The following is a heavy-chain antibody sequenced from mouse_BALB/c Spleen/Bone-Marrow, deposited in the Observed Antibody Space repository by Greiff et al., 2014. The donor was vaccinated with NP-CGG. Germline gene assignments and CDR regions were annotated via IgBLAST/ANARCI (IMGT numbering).Heavy chain of an antibody. CDR1: GFTFTDYY. CDR3: ARDMGGILFDS. D-gene: IGHD4-1*01. Sequence: DVMLVESGGGLVQPGGSLRLSCATSGFTFTDYYMNWVRQPPGKALEWLGFIRNKAYGYTTEYSASVKGRFTISRDNSQGILYLQRNSLRAEDSATYYCARDMGGILFDSWGQGTTLTVSS. V-gene: IGHV7-3*02. J-gene: IGHJ2*01. CDR2: IRNKAYGYTT.